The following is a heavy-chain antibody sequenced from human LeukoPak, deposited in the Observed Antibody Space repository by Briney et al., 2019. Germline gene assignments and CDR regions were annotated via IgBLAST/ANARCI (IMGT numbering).Heavy chain of an antibody. Sequence: ASVKVSCKASGGTFSSYAISWVRQAPGQGLEWMGGIIPIFGTANYAQKFQGRVTITADESTSTAYMELSSLRSEDTAVYYCARERYYYGSGSYFVARDFDYWGQGTLVTVSS. CDR1: GGTFSSYA. V-gene: IGHV1-69*13. CDR3: ARERYYYGSGSYFVARDFDY. D-gene: IGHD3-10*01. J-gene: IGHJ4*02. CDR2: IIPIFGTA.